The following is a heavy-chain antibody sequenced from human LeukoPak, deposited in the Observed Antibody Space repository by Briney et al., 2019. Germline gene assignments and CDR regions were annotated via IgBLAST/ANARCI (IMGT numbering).Heavy chain of an antibody. D-gene: IGHD4-17*01. V-gene: IGHV4-34*01. CDR3: ASLKGDYGNNYYYYGMDV. J-gene: IGHJ6*02. CDR1: RGSFSGYS. Sequence: SETLSLTCAVYRGSFSGYSWSWIRQPPGKGLEWIGEINHGGSTNYNSSLKSRVTISVDTSKNQFSLKLSSVTAADTAVYYCASLKGDYGNNYYYYGMDVWGQGTTVTVSS. CDR2: INHGGST.